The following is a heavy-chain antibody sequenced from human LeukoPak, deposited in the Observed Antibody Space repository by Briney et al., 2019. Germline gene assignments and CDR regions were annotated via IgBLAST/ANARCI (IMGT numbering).Heavy chain of an antibody. V-gene: IGHV3-23*01. CDR3: AKDIVVVPGARALGAFHI. CDR1: AFTFSSYA. J-gene: IGHJ3*02. CDR2: ISGSGGST. Sequence: VGSLRLSCAASAFTFSSYAMSWVRQAPGKGLEWVSAISGSGGSTYYADSVKGRFTISRDNPKNTLYLQMNSLRAEHTAVYYCAKDIVVVPGARALGAFHIWAQGTMVTVSS. D-gene: IGHD2-2*01.